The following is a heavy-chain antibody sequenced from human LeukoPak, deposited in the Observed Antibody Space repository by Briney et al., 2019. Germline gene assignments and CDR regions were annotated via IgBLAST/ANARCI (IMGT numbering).Heavy chain of an antibody. J-gene: IGHJ6*02. Sequence: GASVKVSCRASGYTFTSYGISWVRQAPGQGLEWMGWISAYNGNTNYAQKLQGRVTMTTDTSTSTAYMELRSLRSDDTAVYYCARLIAVAGKVRYGMDVWGQGTTVTVSS. CDR3: ARLIAVAGKVRYGMDV. V-gene: IGHV1-18*01. D-gene: IGHD6-19*01. CDR1: GYTFTSYG. CDR2: ISAYNGNT.